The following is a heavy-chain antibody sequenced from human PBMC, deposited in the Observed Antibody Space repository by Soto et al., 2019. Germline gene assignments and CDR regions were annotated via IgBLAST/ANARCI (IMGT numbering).Heavy chain of an antibody. CDR2: IIPIYGTA. Sequence: QVQLVQSGAEVKKPGSSVKVSCKTSGDTFSNYAISWVRQAPGHGLEWMGGIIPIYGTANSAQKVQDRVTITADESTSTAYMELSSLRSDDTAVYYCARDLGGCSAGSCRYNWFDPWGQGTLVTVSS. J-gene: IGHJ5*02. CDR1: GDTFSNYA. CDR3: ARDLGGCSAGSCRYNWFDP. D-gene: IGHD2-15*01. V-gene: IGHV1-69*01.